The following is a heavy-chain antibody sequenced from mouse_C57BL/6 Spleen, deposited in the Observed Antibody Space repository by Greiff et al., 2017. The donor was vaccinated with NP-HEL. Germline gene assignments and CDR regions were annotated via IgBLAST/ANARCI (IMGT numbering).Heavy chain of an antibody. D-gene: IGHD1-1*01. V-gene: IGHV1-22*01. CDR3: ARGYGRTSGFAY. J-gene: IGHJ3*01. CDR2: INPKNGGT. Sequence: VQLKQSGPELVKPGASVKMSCKASGYTFTDYNMHWVKQSHGKSLEWIGYINPKNGGTSYNQKFKGKATLTVNKSSSTAYMELRSLTSEDSAVYYCARGYGRTSGFAYWGQGTLVTVSA. CDR1: GYTFTDYN.